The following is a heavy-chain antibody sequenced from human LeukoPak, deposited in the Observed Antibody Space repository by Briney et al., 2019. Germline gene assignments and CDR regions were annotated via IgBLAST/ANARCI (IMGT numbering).Heavy chain of an antibody. D-gene: IGHD3-10*01. V-gene: IGHV4-34*01. CDR2: IHNSGTT. CDR1: GGPFGGYF. Sequence: SETLSPTCAVSGGPFGGYFWSWIRQSSGKGLEWIGEIHNSGTTNYNPSLNSRVTIPEDTSKNQFYLNLSSVTAADTAVYYCARRYYYNLGSFPFDFWGQGTLVTVSS. CDR3: ARRYYYNLGSFPFDF. J-gene: IGHJ4*02.